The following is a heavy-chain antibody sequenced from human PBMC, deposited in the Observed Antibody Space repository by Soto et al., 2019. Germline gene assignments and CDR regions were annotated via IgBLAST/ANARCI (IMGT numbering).Heavy chain of an antibody. CDR2: ISGGGETT. V-gene: IGHV3-23*01. J-gene: IGHJ4*02. CDR3: AKVFWAYYCSGGSCYFDY. Sequence: GGSLRLSCAASGFTFSSYAMTWVRQAPGKGLEWVAAISGGGETTYYANSVKGRFTISRDNPKNTLYLQMNSLRVEDTAVYYCAKVFWAYYCSGGSCYFDYWGQGTQVTVSS. D-gene: IGHD2-15*01. CDR1: GFTFSSYA.